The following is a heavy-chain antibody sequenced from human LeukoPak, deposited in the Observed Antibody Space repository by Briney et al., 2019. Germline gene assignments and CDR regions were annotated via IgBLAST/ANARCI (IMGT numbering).Heavy chain of an antibody. J-gene: IGHJ4*02. D-gene: IGHD4-11*01. V-gene: IGHV3-23*01. CDR1: GFTFSSYA. Sequence: AGGSLRLSCAASGFTFSSYAMTWVRQAPGKGLERVSTNTGHSAYYADSVKGRFTISRDSSKNTLYLQMNSLRAEDTAVYYCAKDRGHPYSNYFIDYWGQGTLVTVSS. CDR3: AKDRGHPYSNYFIDY. CDR2: NTGHSA.